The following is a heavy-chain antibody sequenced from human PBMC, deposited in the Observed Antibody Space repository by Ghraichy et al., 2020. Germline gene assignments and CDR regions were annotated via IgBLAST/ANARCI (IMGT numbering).Heavy chain of an antibody. D-gene: IGHD3-9*01. J-gene: IGHJ6*02. CDR3: ARDVLRYFDWLSDYSKQLNYYYYGMDV. CDR1: GFTFSSYS. V-gene: IGHV3-48*02. Sequence: GGSLRLSCAASGFTFSSYSMNWVRQAPGKGLEWVSYISSSSSTIYYADSVKGRFTISRDNAKNSLYLQMNSLRDEDTAVYYCARDVLRYFDWLSDYSKQLNYYYYGMDVWGQGTTVTVSS. CDR2: ISSSSSTI.